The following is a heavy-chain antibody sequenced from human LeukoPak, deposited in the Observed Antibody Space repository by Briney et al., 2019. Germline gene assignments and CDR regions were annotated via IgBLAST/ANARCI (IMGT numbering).Heavy chain of an antibody. CDR2: INPNSGGT. CDR1: GYTFTGYY. Sequence: ASVKVSCKASGYTFTGYYMHWVRQAPGQGLEWMGWINPNSGGTNYAQKFQGRVTMTRDTSISTAYMELSRLRSDDTAVYYCARGRITMVRGASPIDYWGQGTLVTVSS. D-gene: IGHD3-10*01. CDR3: ARGRITMVRGASPIDY. J-gene: IGHJ4*02. V-gene: IGHV1-2*02.